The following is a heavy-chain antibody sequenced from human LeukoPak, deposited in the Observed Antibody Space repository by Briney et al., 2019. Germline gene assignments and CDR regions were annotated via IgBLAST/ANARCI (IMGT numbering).Heavy chain of an antibody. V-gene: IGHV4-59*01. CDR2: IYYSGST. J-gene: IGHJ4*02. Sequence: ASENLSLTCTVSGGSISSYYWSWIRQPPGKGLEWIVYIYYSGSTNYNPSLKSRVTISVDTSKNRFSLKLSSVTAADAAVYYSARYGRHNGSGIYYSRFDYWGQGTLVTVSS. D-gene: IGHD3-10*01. CDR1: GGSISSYY. CDR3: ARYGRHNGSGIYYSRFDY.